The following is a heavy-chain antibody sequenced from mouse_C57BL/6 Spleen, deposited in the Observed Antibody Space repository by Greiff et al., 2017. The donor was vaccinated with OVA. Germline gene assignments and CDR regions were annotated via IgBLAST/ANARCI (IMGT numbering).Heavy chain of an antibody. Sequence: EVQLQQSGPELVKPGASVKISCKASGYSFTGYYMNWVKQSPEKSLEWIGEINPSTGGTTYNQKFKAKATLTVDKSSSTAYMQLKSLTSEDSAVYYCARGRGYYGYFDYGGQGTTLTVSS. CDR3: ARGRGYYGYFDY. CDR1: GYSFTGYY. D-gene: IGHD1-1*02. J-gene: IGHJ2*01. CDR2: INPSTGGT. V-gene: IGHV1-42*01.